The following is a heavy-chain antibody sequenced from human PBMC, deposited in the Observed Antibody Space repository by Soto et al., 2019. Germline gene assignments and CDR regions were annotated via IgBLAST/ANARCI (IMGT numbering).Heavy chain of an antibody. V-gene: IGHV3-11*06. J-gene: IGHJ6*02. CDR2: ISSDSIYT. CDR3: ARDQDPVDTPYGMDV. Sequence: QVQLLESGGGLVKPGGSLRLSCAASGFTVSGYYMGWIRQPPGKGLEWISYISSDSIYTNHADSVKGRFTISRDNSKNTLYLQMNSLRAEDTAVYYCARDQDPVDTPYGMDVWGQGTTVTVSS. CDR1: GFTVSGYY. D-gene: IGHD5-18*01.